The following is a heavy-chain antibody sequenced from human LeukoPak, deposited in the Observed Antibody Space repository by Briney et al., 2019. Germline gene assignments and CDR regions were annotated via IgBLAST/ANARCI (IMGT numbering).Heavy chain of an antibody. CDR2: IYQSGRT. CDR1: GDSFGSSYYS. Sequence: SEALSLTCTLSGDSFGSSYYSWNWIRKPPGKGLEWIGYIYQSGRTYHNPSLQSRVSISVDRSKNQFSLNLGSVTAADTAVYYCARGRDSGAPNFDYWGQGTLVTVSS. J-gene: IGHJ4*02. CDR3: ARGRDSGAPNFDY. D-gene: IGHD3-10*01. V-gene: IGHV4-30-2*01.